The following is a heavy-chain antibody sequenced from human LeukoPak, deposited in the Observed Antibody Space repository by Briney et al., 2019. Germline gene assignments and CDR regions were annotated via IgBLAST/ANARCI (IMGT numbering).Heavy chain of an antibody. CDR1: GYTFTSNY. V-gene: IGHV1-46*01. CDR3: ARRVLRGVIIDNWFDP. CDR2: ISPSGGST. Sequence: ASVKVSCKAFGYTFTSNYMHWVRQAPGQGPEWMGVISPSGGSTTYAQKFQGRVTMTRNTSISTAYMELSSLRSEDTAVYYCARRVLRGVIIDNWFDPWGQGTLVTVSS. D-gene: IGHD3-10*01. J-gene: IGHJ5*02.